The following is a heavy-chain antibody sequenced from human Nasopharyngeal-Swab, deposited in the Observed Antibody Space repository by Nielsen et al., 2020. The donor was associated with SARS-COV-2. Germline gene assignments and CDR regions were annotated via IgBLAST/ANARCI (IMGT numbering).Heavy chain of an antibody. CDR3: AKDRGGRSLDS. V-gene: IGHV3-30-3*02. D-gene: IGHD3-16*01. CDR2: VSYDGTST. CDR1: GFNLTSYA. Sequence: GGSLRLSCSASGFNLTSYAIHCVRQPPGKGLEWVAVVSYDGTSTFYADSVKGRFAISRDNSKSTVSLQMNSLRSEDTAVYYCAKDRGGRSLDSWGQGTLVTVSS. J-gene: IGHJ4*02.